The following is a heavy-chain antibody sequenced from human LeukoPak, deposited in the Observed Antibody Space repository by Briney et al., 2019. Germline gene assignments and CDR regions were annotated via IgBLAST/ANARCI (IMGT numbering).Heavy chain of an antibody. J-gene: IGHJ4*02. CDR2: ISRSSSYI. CDR3: ARLHSSGWYGRNFDY. CDR1: GFTFSSYS. D-gene: IGHD6-19*01. V-gene: IGHV3-21*01. Sequence: GGSLRLSCAASGFTFSSYSMNWVRQAPGKGLEWVSSISRSSSYIYYADSVKGRFTISRDNAKNSLYLQMNSLRAEDTAVYYCARLHSSGWYGRNFDYWGQGTLVTVSS.